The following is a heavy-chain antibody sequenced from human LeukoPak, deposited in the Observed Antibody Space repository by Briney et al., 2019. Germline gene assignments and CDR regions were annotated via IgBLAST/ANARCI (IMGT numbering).Heavy chain of an antibody. CDR1: GYTFTGYY. CDR3: ARDNSRDGYNLLDY. Sequence: ASVKVSCKASGYTFTGYYMHWVRQAPGQGLEWMGRINPNSGGTNYAQKFQGRVTMTRDTSISTAYMELSRLRSDDTAVYYCARDNSRDGYNLLDYWGQGTLVTVSS. CDR2: INPNSGGT. V-gene: IGHV1-2*06. J-gene: IGHJ4*02. D-gene: IGHD5-24*01.